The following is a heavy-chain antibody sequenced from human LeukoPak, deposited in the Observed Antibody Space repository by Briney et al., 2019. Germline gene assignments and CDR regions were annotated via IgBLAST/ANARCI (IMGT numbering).Heavy chain of an antibody. V-gene: IGHV3-23*01. CDR1: GFTFSSYA. Sequence: PGGSLRLSCAASGFTFSSYAMSSIRQAPGNGLEWVSAIIGSGGSTYYADSVKGRFSISRDNSKNTLYLQMNSLRAEDTAVYYCAKGGNWFDPWGQGTLVTVSS. J-gene: IGHJ5*02. CDR2: IIGSGGST. CDR3: AKGGNWFDP.